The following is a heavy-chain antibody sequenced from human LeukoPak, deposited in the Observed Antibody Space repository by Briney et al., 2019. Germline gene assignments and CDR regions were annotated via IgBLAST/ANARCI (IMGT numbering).Heavy chain of an antibody. Sequence: ASVKVSCKXSGYTFTSYGISWVRQAPGQGLEWMGWISAYNGNTNYAQKLQGRVTMTTDTSTSTAYMELRSLRSDDTAVYYCARLSDKGLNCSGGSCYPNWFDPWGQGTLVTVSS. V-gene: IGHV1-18*01. J-gene: IGHJ5*02. CDR3: ARLSDKGLNCSGGSCYPNWFDP. D-gene: IGHD2-15*01. CDR1: GYTFTSYG. CDR2: ISAYNGNT.